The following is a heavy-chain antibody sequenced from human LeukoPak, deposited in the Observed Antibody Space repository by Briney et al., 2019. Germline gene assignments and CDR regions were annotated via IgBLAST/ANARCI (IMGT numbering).Heavy chain of an antibody. J-gene: IGHJ3*02. CDR1: GGSFSGYY. CDR2: INHSGST. V-gene: IGHV4-34*01. D-gene: IGHD5-18*01. Sequence: SETLSLTCAVYGGSFSGYYWSWIRQPPGKGLEWIGEINHSGSTYYNPSLKSRVTISVDTSKNQFSLKLSSVTAADTAVYYCARRVDTAMDDDAFDIWGQGTMVTVSS. CDR3: ARRVDTAMDDDAFDI.